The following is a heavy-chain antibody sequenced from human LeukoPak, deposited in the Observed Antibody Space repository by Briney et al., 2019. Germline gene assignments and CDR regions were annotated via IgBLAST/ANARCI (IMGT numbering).Heavy chain of an antibody. V-gene: IGHV3-30*18. CDR1: GFTFSSYG. D-gene: IGHD3-10*01. Sequence: PRGSLRLSCVASGFTFSSYGMHWVRQAPGKGLEWVAVISNDGSNKYYADSVKGRFTISRDNSKNTLYLQMNSLRAEDTAVYYCAKGRGAFDIWGQGTMVSVSS. J-gene: IGHJ3*02. CDR2: ISNDGSNK. CDR3: AKGRGAFDI.